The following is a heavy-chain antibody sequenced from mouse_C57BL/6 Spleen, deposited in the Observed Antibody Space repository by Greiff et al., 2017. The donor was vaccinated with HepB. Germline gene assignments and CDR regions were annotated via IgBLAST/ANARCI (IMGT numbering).Heavy chain of an antibody. CDR3: ARSTTVALDAMDY. CDR1: GYTFTSYW. V-gene: IGHV1-69*01. CDR2: IDPSDSYT. D-gene: IGHD1-1*01. J-gene: IGHJ4*01. Sequence: VQLQQSGAELVMPGASVKLSCKASGYTFTSYWMHWVKQRPGQGLEWIGEIDPSDSYTNYNQKFKGKSTLTVDKSSSTAYMQLSSLTSEDSAVYYCARSTTVALDAMDYWGQGTSVTVSS.